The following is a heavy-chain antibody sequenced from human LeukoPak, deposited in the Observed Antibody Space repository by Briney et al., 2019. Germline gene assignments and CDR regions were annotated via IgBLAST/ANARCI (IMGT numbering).Heavy chain of an antibody. J-gene: IGHJ4*02. CDR2: ITNSGGTT. CDR1: GFTFSTYA. Sequence: GGSLRHSCAASGFTFSTYAMSWVCLAPGKGLEWVSTITNSGGTTNYAESVKGRFTISRDNSKNTLYLQMNSLRVEDRAVYYCAKDGVAPGSSGDYFDYWGQGTLVTVSS. D-gene: IGHD3-10*01. V-gene: IGHV3-23*01. CDR3: AKDGVAPGSSGDYFDY.